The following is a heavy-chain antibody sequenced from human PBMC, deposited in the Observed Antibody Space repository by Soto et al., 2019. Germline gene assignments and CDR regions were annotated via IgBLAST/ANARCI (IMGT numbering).Heavy chain of an antibody. CDR2: IDYSGST. CDR1: GDSISNSDYY. J-gene: IGHJ6*02. CDR3: ARHGPYYYGLDV. V-gene: IGHV4-30-4*01. Sequence: SETLSLTCTVSGDSISNSDYYWNWIRQSPGKGLEWIASIDYSGSTYYNPSLKSRVVISADTSKNLFSLKLRSVTAADTALYFCARHGPYYYGLDVWGQGTTVTVYS.